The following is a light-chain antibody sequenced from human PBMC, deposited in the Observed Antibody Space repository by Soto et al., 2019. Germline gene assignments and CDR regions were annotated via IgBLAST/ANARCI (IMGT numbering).Light chain of an antibody. CDR2: EVI. CDR1: SSDVGGYGY. Sequence: QSALTQPASVSGSPGQSITVSCTGTSSDVGGYGYVSWYQQHPGKAPKLMIYEVINRPSGVSNRFSGSKSGNTAPLTISGLQAEDEADYYCSSYTTSSTYVFGTGTKVTVL. V-gene: IGLV2-14*01. J-gene: IGLJ1*01. CDR3: SSYTTSSTYV.